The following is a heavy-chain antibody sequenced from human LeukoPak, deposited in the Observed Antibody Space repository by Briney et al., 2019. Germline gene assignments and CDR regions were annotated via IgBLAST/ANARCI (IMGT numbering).Heavy chain of an antibody. CDR2: IKQDGSNK. D-gene: IGHD3-22*01. CDR3: ARTVTYYYDSSGYDY. CDR1: GFTFSSYW. J-gene: IGHJ4*02. Sequence: GGSLRLSCAASGFTFSSYWMSWVRQAPGKGLEWVANIKQDGSNKYYADSVKGRFTISRDNSKNTLYLQMNSLRAEDTAVYYCARTVTYYYDSSGYDYWGQGTLVTVSS. V-gene: IGHV3-7*01.